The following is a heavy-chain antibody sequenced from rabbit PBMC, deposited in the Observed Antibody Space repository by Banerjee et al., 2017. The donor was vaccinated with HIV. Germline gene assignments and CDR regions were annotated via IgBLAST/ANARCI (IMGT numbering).Heavy chain of an antibody. J-gene: IGHJ4*01. CDR1: GFSFSNKYV. CDR2: INTSSGNT. V-gene: IGHV1S45*01. CDR3: ARDLTSVTGWNFNL. D-gene: IGHD1-1*01. Sequence: QEQLVESGGGLVKPEGSLTLTCTASGFSFSNKYVMCWVRQAPGKGLEWIACINTSSGNTVYASWAKGRFTIYKTSWTAVILQMTSLTAADTASYFCARDLTSVTGWNFNLWGPGTLVTVS.